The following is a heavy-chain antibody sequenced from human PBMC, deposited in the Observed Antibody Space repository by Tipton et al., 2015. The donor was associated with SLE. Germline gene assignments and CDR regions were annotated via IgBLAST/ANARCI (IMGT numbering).Heavy chain of an antibody. CDR2: IYAGGNT. CDR3: ARETVALSMYYFDY. Sequence: SLRLSCSTSGFTFSKHTMNWVRQAPGKGLEWISVIYAGGNTNYADSVKGRFTISIDDSKNTMYLQMNSLRPEDTAVYYCARETVALSMYYFDYWGQGTLVTVSS. J-gene: IGHJ4*02. CDR1: GFTFSKHT. V-gene: IGHV3-53*05. D-gene: IGHD6-19*01.